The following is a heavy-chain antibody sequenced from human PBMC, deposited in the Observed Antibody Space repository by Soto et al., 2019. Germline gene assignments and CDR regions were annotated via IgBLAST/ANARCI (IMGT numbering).Heavy chain of an antibody. V-gene: IGHV1-8*01. J-gene: IGHJ5*02. CDR2: MNPNSGNT. D-gene: IGHD6-13*01. Sequence: ASVKVSCKASGYTFTSYDINWVRQATGQGLEWMGWMNPNSGNTGYAQKFQGRVTMTRNTSISTAYMELSSLRSEDTAVYYCARGPTCIAAAGTGRRHCWYNWFDPWGQGTLVTVSS. CDR3: ARGPTCIAAAGTGRRHCWYNWFDP. CDR1: GYTFTSYD.